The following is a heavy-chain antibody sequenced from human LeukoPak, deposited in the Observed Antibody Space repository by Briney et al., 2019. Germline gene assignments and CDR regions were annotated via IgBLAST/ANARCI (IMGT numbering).Heavy chain of an antibody. CDR2: ISYDGSNK. V-gene: IGHV3-30*18. CDR1: GFTFSSYG. J-gene: IGHJ5*02. Sequence: GSLRLSCAASGFTFSSYGMHWVRQAPGKGPEWVAVISYDGSNKYYADSVKGRFTISRDNSKNTLYLQMNSLRAEDTAVYYCAKDHPRRFDPWGQGTLVTVSS. CDR3: AKDHPRRFDP.